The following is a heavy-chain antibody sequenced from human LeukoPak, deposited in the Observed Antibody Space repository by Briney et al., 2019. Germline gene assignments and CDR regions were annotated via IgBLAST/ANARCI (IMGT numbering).Heavy chain of an antibody. V-gene: IGHV4-61*01. Sequence: AEPLSLTCTVSGDSISSGSYYWSWIRQPPGKVLEWNGYIYYSGSTNYNPSLKSRVTISVDTSKNQFSLKLSSVTAADTAVYYCARVYDILTGFTIQYYMDVWGKGTTVTIPS. J-gene: IGHJ6*03. D-gene: IGHD3-9*01. CDR1: GDSISSGSYY. CDR2: IYYSGST. CDR3: ARVYDILTGFTIQYYMDV.